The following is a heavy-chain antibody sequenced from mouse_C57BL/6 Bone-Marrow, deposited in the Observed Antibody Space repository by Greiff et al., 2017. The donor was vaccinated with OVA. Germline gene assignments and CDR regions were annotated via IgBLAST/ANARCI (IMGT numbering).Heavy chain of an antibody. D-gene: IGHD2-4*01. J-gene: IGHJ4*01. V-gene: IGHV2-5*01. CDR2: IWRGGST. CDR3: AEKVGDYDYPYAMDY. CDR1: GFSLTSYG. Sequence: VQGVESGPGLVQPSQSLSITCTVSGFSLTSYGVHWVRQSPGKGLEWLGVIWRGGSTDYNAAFMSRLSITKDNSKSQVFFKMNSLQADDTAIYYCAEKVGDYDYPYAMDYWGQGTSVTVSS.